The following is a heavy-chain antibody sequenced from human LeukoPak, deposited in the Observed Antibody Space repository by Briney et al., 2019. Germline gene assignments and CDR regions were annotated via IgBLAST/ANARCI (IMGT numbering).Heavy chain of an antibody. V-gene: IGHV4-34*01. J-gene: IGHJ4*02. CDR1: GGSFSGYY. Sequence: PSETLSLTCAVYGGSFSGYYWSWIRQPPGKGLEWIGEINHSGSTNYNPSLKSRVTISVDTSKNQFSLKLSSVTAADTAVYYCARDDSSLGYWGQGTLVTVSS. CDR3: ARDDSSLGY. CDR2: INHSGST. D-gene: IGHD3-22*01.